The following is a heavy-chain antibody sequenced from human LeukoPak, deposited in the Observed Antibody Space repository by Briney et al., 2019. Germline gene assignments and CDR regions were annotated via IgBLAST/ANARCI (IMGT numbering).Heavy chain of an antibody. V-gene: IGHV3-53*01. CDR1: GFTVSSNY. Sequence: GGSLRLSCAAPGFTVSSNYMSWVRQAPGKGLEWVSVIYSGGSTNYADSVRGRFTISRDNSKNTLYLQMNSLRDEDTAVYYCARGRYEISAAMDVWGQGTTVTVSS. CDR3: ARGRYEISAAMDV. D-gene: IGHD5-12*01. J-gene: IGHJ6*02. CDR2: IYSGGST.